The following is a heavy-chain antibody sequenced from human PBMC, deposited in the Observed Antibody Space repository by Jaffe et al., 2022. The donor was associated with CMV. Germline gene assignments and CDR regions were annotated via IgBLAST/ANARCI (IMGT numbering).Heavy chain of an antibody. CDR2: ISSSSSYI. CDR1: GFTFSSYS. CDR3: ARHPVRDRVRYGMDV. D-gene: IGHD3-10*01. Sequence: EVQLVESGGGLVKPGGSLRLSCAASGFTFSSYSMNWVRQAPGKGLEWVSSISSSSSYIYYADSVKGRFTISRDNAKNSLYLQMNSLRAEDTAVYYCARHPVRDRVRYGMDVWGQGTTVTVSS. J-gene: IGHJ6*02. V-gene: IGHV3-21*01.